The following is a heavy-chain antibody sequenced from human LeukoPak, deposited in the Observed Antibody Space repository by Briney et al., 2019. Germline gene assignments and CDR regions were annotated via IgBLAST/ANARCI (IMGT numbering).Heavy chain of an antibody. Sequence: SETLSLTCTVSGGSISSYYWSWLRQPPGKGLEGIGYIYYSGSTNYNPSLTSRVTISVDTSKNQFSLKLSSVTAADTAVYYCAKCGSYYYYYMDVWGKGTTVTVS. V-gene: IGHV4-59*01. CDR3: AKCGSYYYYYMDV. J-gene: IGHJ6*03. CDR2: IYYSGST. D-gene: IGHD1-26*01. CDR1: GGSISSYY.